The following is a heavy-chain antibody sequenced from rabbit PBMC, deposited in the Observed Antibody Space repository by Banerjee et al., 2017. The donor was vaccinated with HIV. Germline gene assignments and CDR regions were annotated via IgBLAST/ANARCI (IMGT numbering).Heavy chain of an antibody. V-gene: IGHV1S45*01. J-gene: IGHJ4*01. CDR2: INTSSGNT. CDR1: GFSFSSSYW. CDR3: ARDAGGDGYSNDL. Sequence: QEQLEESGGGLVKPEGSLTLTCTASGFSFSSSYWICWVRQAPGKGLEWIACINTSSGNTVYATWAKGRFTISKTSWTTVTLQMTSLTAADTATYFCARDAGGDGYSNDLWGPGTLVTVS. D-gene: IGHD7-1*01.